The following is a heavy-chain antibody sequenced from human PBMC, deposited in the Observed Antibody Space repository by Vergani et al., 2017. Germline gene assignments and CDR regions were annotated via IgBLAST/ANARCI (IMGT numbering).Heavy chain of an antibody. CDR1: GGSFSGYY. V-gene: IGHV4-34*01. J-gene: IGHJ5*02. Sequence: QVQLQQWGAGLLKPSETLSLTCAVYGGSFSGYYWSWIRQPPGKGLAWIGEINHSGSNNYNPSLKSRVTISVDTSKNQFSLKLSSVIAADTAVYYCASNSGSYYNWFDPWGQGTLVTVSS. CDR3: ASNSGSYYNWFDP. D-gene: IGHD1-26*01. CDR2: INHSGSN.